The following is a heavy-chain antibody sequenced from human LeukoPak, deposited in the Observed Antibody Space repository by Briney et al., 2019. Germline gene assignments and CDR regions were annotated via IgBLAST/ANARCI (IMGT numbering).Heavy chain of an antibody. D-gene: IGHD3-10*01. J-gene: IGHJ4*02. CDR2: IYYSGST. CDR1: GGSTSSYY. CDR3: AREGSGSSFDY. Sequence: PSETLSPTCTVSGGSTSSYYWSWIRQPPGKGLEWIGYIYYSGSTNYNPSLKSRVTISVDTSKNQFSLKLSSVTAADTAVYYCAREGSGSSFDYWGQGTLVTVSS. V-gene: IGHV4-59*01.